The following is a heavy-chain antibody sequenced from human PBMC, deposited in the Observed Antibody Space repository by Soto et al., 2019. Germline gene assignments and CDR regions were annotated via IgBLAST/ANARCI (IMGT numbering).Heavy chain of an antibody. D-gene: IGHD3-22*01. J-gene: IGHJ4*02. CDR2: ISAYNGNT. CDR3: ARDRAYYYDSSPLDY. V-gene: IGHV1-18*01. Sequence: ASVKVSCKASGYTFTSYGISWVRQAPGQGLEWMGWISAYNGNTNYAQKLQGRVTMTTDTSTSTAYMELRSLRSDDTAVYYCARDRAYYYDSSPLDYWGKGTLVTVSS. CDR1: GYTFTSYG.